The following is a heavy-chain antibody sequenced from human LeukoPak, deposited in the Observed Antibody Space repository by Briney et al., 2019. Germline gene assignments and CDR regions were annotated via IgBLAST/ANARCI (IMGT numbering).Heavy chain of an antibody. J-gene: IGHJ4*02. CDR2: VHKSGST. V-gene: IGHV4-4*02. Sequence: SETLSLTCAVSTDSITSNWWSWVRQPPGKGLEWIGEVHKSGSTNYYPSLQSRVTISIDKSKNQIALELTSVAAADTAVYYCAKEIVGAPTPGAYWGQGILVTVSS. CDR3: AKEIVGAPTPGAY. D-gene: IGHD1-26*01. CDR1: TDSITSNW.